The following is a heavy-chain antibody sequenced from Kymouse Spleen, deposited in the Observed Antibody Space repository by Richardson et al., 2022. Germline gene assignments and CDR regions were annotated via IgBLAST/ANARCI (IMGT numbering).Heavy chain of an antibody. CDR3: ARDYYDFWSGYSNWFDP. CDR1: GGSFSGYY. D-gene: IGHD3-3*01. J-gene: IGHJ5*02. CDR2: INHSGST. V-gene: IGHV4-34*01. Sequence: QVQLQQWGAGLLKPSETLSLTCAVYGGSFSGYYWSWIRQPPGKGLEWIGEINHSGSTNYNPSLKSRVTISVDTSKNQFSLKLSSVTAADTAVYYCARDYYDFWSGYSNWFDPWGQGTLVTVSS.